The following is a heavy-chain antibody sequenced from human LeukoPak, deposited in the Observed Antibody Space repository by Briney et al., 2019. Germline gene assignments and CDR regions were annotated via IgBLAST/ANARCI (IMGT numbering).Heavy chain of an antibody. CDR3: ARGYSTSWTYYLDH. D-gene: IGHD6-13*01. J-gene: IGHJ4*02. CDR2: IYGAST. CDR1: DGGITGYY. V-gene: IGHV4-59*01. Sequence: PSETLSLTCSVFDGGITGYYWGWIRQPPGKGLEWIGHIYGASTNYNPSLKSRVTISVDTSKNQFSLRLNSVTAADTAVYYCARGYSTSWTYYLDHWGQGALVTVSS.